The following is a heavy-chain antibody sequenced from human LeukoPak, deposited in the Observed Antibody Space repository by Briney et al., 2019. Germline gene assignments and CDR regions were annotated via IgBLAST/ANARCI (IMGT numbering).Heavy chain of an antibody. Sequence: ASVKVSCKASGYTFTSYGINWVRQATGQGLEWMGWMNPDSGNTGYAQKFQGRVTMTGNTSINTAYMELSSLRSEDTAVYYCARGTPSGWYGAVYWGQGTLVTVSS. CDR3: ARGTPSGWYGAVY. D-gene: IGHD6-19*01. CDR2: MNPDSGNT. CDR1: GYTFTSYG. J-gene: IGHJ4*02. V-gene: IGHV1-8*02.